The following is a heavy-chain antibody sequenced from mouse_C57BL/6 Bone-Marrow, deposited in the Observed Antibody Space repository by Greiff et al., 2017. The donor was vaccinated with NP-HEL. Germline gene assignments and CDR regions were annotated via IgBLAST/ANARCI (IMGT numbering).Heavy chain of an antibody. V-gene: IGHV1-19*01. CDR2: INPYNGGT. Sequence: VHVKQSGPVLVKPGASVKMSCKASGYTFTDYYMNWVKQSHGKSLEWIGVINPYNGGTSYNQKFKGKATLTVDKSSSTAYMELNSLTSEDSAVYYCASFYDGYYDYAMDYWGQGTSVTVSS. J-gene: IGHJ4*01. CDR3: ASFYDGYYDYAMDY. CDR1: GYTFTDYY. D-gene: IGHD2-3*01.